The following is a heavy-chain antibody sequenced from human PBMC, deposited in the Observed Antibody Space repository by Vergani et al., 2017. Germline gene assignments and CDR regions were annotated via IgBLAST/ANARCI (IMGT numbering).Heavy chain of an antibody. CDR2: IIDKTYTYAT. D-gene: IGHD3-3*01. Sequence: EVQLVESGGGLVQPGGSLTLSCAASGFTFSGAAMHWVRPTSGKGLEWIGRIIDKTYTYATAYAVSVKGRCIISRDDSKKTAYLQMNRLTIEDTAVYYFYYGFWAGYESGDVWVKGTTVTVSS. CDR3: YYGFWAGYESGDV. V-gene: IGHV3-73*02. CDR1: GFTFSGAA. J-gene: IGHJ6*01.